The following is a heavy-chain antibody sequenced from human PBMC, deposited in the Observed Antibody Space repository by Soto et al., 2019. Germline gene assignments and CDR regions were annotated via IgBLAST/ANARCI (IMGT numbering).Heavy chain of an antibody. CDR3: ARTKTSSTSFHVDY. V-gene: IGHV4-31*03. D-gene: IGHD2-2*01. CDR2: IYYSGST. J-gene: IGHJ4*02. CDR1: GGSISSGDYY. Sequence: QVQLQESGPGLVKPSQTLSLTCTVSGGSISSGDYYWTGIRQHPGKGLEWIGYIYYSGSTKHNPSLKSRITISVDTSKNQFSLKLNSVTAADTAVYYCARTKTSSTSFHVDYWGQGTQVTVSS.